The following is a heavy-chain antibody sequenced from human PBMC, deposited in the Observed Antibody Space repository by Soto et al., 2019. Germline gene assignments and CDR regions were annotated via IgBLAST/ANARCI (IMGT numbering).Heavy chain of an antibody. J-gene: IGHJ3*02. D-gene: IGHD2-15*01. CDR2: ISSSGSTI. Sequence: GGSLRLSCAASGFTFSDYYMSWIRQAPGKGLEWVSYISSSGSTIYYADSVKGRFTISRDNAKNSLYLQMNSLRAEDTAVYYCARGYCSGGSCYVAFDIWGQGTMVTVSS. CDR3: ARGYCSGGSCYVAFDI. V-gene: IGHV3-11*01. CDR1: GFTFSDYY.